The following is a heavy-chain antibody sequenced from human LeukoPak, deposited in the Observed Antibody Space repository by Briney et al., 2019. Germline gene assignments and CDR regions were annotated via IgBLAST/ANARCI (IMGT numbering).Heavy chain of an antibody. Sequence: ASVKVSCKASGYTFTGYYMHWVRQAPGQGLEWMGWINPNSGGTNYAQKFQGWVTMTRDTSISTANMELSRLRSDDTAVYYCARYGAAAGTGFDYWGQGTLVTVSS. V-gene: IGHV1-2*04. J-gene: IGHJ4*02. D-gene: IGHD6-13*01. CDR1: GYTFTGYY. CDR3: ARYGAAAGTGFDY. CDR2: INPNSGGT.